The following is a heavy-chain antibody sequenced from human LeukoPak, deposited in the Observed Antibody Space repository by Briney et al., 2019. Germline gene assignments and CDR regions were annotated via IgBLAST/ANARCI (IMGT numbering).Heavy chain of an antibody. CDR2: IKQDGSEK. D-gene: IGHD3-3*01. CDR3: ARRITIFGVVMRYFDL. V-gene: IGHV3-7*01. CDR1: GFIFSDYY. J-gene: IGHJ2*01. Sequence: GGSLRLSCAASGFIFSDYYMSWIRQAPGKGLEWVANIKQDGSEKYYVDSVKGRFTISRDNAKNSLYLQMNSLRAEDTAVYYCARRITIFGVVMRYFDLWGRGTLVTVSS.